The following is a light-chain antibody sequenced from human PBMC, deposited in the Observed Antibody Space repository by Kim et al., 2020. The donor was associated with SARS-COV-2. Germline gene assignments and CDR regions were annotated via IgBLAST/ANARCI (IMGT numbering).Light chain of an antibody. Sequence: DIVMTQSPLSLPVTPGEPASISCRSSQSLLHSNGYNYLDWYLQKPGQSPQLLIYLGSNRASGVPDRFSGSGSGTDFTLKISRVEAEDVGVYYCMQALQTLGPSITFGQGTRLEIK. CDR2: LGS. CDR3: MQALQTLGPSIT. V-gene: IGKV2-28*01. J-gene: IGKJ5*01. CDR1: QSLLHSNGYNY.